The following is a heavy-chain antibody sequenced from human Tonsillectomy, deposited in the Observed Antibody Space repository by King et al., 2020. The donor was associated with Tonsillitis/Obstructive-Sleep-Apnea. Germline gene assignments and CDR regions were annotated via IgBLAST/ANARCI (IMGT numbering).Heavy chain of an antibody. Sequence: VQLVESGGGVVQPGRSLRLSCAASGFTFSSYSMHWVRQAPGKGLEWVALISFDGSNKYYAHSVKGRFTISRDNSKNRLYLQMNSLRPEDTAVYYCARDKCGGSCSDYWGQGTLVTVSS. CDR1: GFTFSSYS. D-gene: IGHD2-15*01. CDR2: ISFDGSNK. J-gene: IGHJ4*02. CDR3: ARDKCGGSCSDY. V-gene: IGHV3-30*04.